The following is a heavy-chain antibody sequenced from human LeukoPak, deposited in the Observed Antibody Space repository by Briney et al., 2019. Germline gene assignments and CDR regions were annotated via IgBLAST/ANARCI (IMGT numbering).Heavy chain of an antibody. Sequence: SVKASCKASGGTFSSYAISWVRQAPGQGLEWMGGIVPIFGTANYAQKFQGRVTITADESTSTAYMELSSLRSEDTAVYYCARGPPLRLHYMDVWGKGTTVTVSS. J-gene: IGHJ6*03. D-gene: IGHD2-21*02. CDR1: GGTFSSYA. V-gene: IGHV1-69*13. CDR2: IVPIFGTA. CDR3: ARGPPLRLHYMDV.